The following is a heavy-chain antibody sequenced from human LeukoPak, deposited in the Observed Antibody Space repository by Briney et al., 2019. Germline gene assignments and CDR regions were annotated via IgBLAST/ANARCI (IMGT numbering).Heavy chain of an antibody. V-gene: IGHV3-7*01. CDR2: IKQDGSEK. J-gene: IGHJ4*02. Sequence: PGGSLRLSRAASGFTFSSYWMSWVRQAPGKGLEWVANIKQDGSEKYYVDSVKGRFTISRDNAKNSLYLQMNSLRAEDTAVYYCARVTYSYGYSSRGLLDYWGQGTLVTVSS. CDR3: ARVTYSYGYSSRGLLDY. CDR1: GFTFSSYW. D-gene: IGHD5-18*01.